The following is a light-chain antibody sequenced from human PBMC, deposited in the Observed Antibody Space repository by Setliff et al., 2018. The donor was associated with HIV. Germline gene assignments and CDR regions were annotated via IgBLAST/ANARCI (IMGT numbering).Light chain of an antibody. CDR3: AAWDDSLNVM. J-gene: IGLJ3*02. V-gene: IGLV1-44*01. CDR1: SSNIGSNT. CDR2: SNN. Sequence: QSVLTQPPSASGTPGQRVTIFCSGSSSNIGSNTVDWYQQLPGTAPKLLIYSNNQRPSGVPDRFSGSKAGTSASLVISGLQSEDEADYYCAAWDDSLNVMFGGGTKVTVL.